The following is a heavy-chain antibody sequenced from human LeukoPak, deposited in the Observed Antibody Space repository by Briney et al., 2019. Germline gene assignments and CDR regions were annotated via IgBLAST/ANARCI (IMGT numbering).Heavy chain of an antibody. D-gene: IGHD1-26*01. Sequence: ASVKVSCKASGGTFSSYAISWVRQAPGQGLEWMGGIIPIFGTANYAQKFQGRVTITTDESTSTAYMELSSLRSEDTAVYYCARVGATGRSLDYWGQGTLVTVSS. CDR1: GGTFSSYA. J-gene: IGHJ4*02. CDR2: IIPIFGTA. V-gene: IGHV1-69*05. CDR3: ARVGATGRSLDY.